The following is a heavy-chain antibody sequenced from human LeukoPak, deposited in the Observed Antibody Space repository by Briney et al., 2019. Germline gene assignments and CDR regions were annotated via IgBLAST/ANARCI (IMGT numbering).Heavy chain of an antibody. V-gene: IGHV1-8*03. Sequence: ASVKVSCKASGYTFTSYDINWVRQATGQGLEWMGWMNPNSGNTGYAQKFQGRVTITRNTPISTAYMELSSLRSEDTAVYYCARAISSSGWSDYWGQGTLVTVSS. D-gene: IGHD6-19*01. CDR1: GYTFTSYD. J-gene: IGHJ4*02. CDR2: MNPNSGNT. CDR3: ARAISSSGWSDY.